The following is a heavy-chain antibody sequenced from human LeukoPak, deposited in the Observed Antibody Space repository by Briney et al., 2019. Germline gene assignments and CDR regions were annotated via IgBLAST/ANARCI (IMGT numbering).Heavy chain of an antibody. D-gene: IGHD6-19*01. V-gene: IGHV3-7*01. J-gene: IGHJ4*02. CDR1: GFTFSTYW. CDR3: ARRSVAGSLDY. CDR2: TREDGGEK. Sequence: GGSLRLSCAASGFTFSTYWMSWVRQAPGKGLEWVANTREDGGEKYYVDSVKGRFTISRDNAENSLYLQMNSLRAEDTAVYYCARRSVAGSLDYWGQGTLVTVSS.